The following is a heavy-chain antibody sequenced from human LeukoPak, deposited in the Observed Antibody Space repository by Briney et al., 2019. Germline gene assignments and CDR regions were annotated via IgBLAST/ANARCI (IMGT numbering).Heavy chain of an antibody. Sequence: SETLSLTCAVYGGSFSGYYWSWIRQPPGKGLEWIWEINHSGSTNYNPSLKSRVTISVDTSKNQFSLKLSSVTAADTAVYYCARTAYGDYGDYWGQGTLVTVSS. CDR2: INHSGST. CDR1: GGSFSGYY. CDR3: ARTAYGDYGDY. V-gene: IGHV4-34*01. J-gene: IGHJ4*02. D-gene: IGHD4-17*01.